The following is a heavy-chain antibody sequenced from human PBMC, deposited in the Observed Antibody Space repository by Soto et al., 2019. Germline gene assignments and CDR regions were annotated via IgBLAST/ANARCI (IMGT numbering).Heavy chain of an antibody. CDR2: IIPIFGTA. J-gene: IGHJ4*02. Sequence: ASVKVSCKASGGTFSSYAISWVRQAPGQGLEWMGGIIPIFGTANYAQKFQGRVTITADESTSTAYMELSSLRSEDTAVYYCARADIYDSSGYYLGYFDYWGQGTLVTVSS. CDR3: ARADIYDSSGYYLGYFDY. D-gene: IGHD3-22*01. CDR1: GGTFSSYA. V-gene: IGHV1-69*13.